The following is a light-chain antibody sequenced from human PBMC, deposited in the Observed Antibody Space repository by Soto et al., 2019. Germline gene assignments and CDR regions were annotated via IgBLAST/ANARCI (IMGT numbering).Light chain of an antibody. CDR1: QSVTSNY. CDR3: QQYGSSPT. J-gene: IGKJ1*01. V-gene: IGKV3-20*01. CDR2: GAS. Sequence: EIVLTQSPGTLSLSPGARATLSCRASQSVTSNYLAWYQQKPGQAPRLLMYGASSRVTGIPDRFSGSGSGIDFTLTISRLEPEDFALYYCQQYGSSPTFGQGTKV.